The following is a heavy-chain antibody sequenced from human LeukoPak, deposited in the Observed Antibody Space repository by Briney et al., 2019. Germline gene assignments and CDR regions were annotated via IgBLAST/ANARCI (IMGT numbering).Heavy chain of an antibody. J-gene: IGHJ4*02. V-gene: IGHV5-51*01. CDR3: ARLGPGDGYNYFDY. D-gene: IGHD5-24*01. CDR2: IYPGDSHT. CDR1: GYSFTSYW. Sequence: GESLKISCKGSGYSFTSYWIAWVRQMPGKGLEWLGIIYPGDSHTTYSPSFQGQVTISADKSIITAYLRWSSLKASDTAMYYCARLGPGDGYNYFDYWGQGTLVTVSS.